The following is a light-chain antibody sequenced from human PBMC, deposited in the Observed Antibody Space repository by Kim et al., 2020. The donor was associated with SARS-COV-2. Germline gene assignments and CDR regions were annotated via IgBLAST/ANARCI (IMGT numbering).Light chain of an antibody. CDR2: RDS. V-gene: IGLV3-9*01. J-gene: IGLJ2*01. CDR3: QVWDSSTAV. CDR1: NIGSKN. Sequence: SVPRGQTARITCGGNNIGSKNVHWYQQKPGQAPVLVIYRDSNRPSGIPERFSGSNSGNTATLTISRAQAGDEADYYCQVWDSSTAVFGGGTQLTVL.